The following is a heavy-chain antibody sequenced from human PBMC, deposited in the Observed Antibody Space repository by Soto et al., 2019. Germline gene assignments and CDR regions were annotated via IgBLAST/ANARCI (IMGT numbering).Heavy chain of an antibody. J-gene: IGHJ4*02. CDR3: XXXXDXXTXYYGPXEY. D-gene: IGHD3-9*01. CDR2: IRRKANSYTT. Sequence: GYLRLSCAASGFIFIDYYMDWARQAPGKGLEWVGRIRRKANSYTTVYAASVKGRFIISRDDSMNSVYLQMNSLKTEDTAVXXXXXXXDXXTXYYGPXEYWGQGILVTVSS. CDR1: GFIFIDYY. V-gene: IGHV3-72*01.